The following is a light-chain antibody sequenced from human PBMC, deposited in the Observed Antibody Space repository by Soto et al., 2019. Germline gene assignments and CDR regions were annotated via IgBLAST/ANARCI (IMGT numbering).Light chain of an antibody. CDR2: RNN. Sequence: QSVLTQPPSVSGAPGQRVTISCTGGSSNIGAGYDVHWYQQLPGTAPKLRIYRNNNRPSGVPDRFSGSKSGTSASLAITGLQAEDEADYYCHSYDSSLSGSVFGGGTKVTVL. CDR1: SSNIGAGYD. CDR3: HSYDSSLSGSV. V-gene: IGLV1-40*01. J-gene: IGLJ3*02.